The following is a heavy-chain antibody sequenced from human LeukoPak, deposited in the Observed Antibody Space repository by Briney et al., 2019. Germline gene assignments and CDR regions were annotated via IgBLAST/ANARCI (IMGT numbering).Heavy chain of an antibody. Sequence: GGSLRLSCAASGFTFSSYAMSWVRQAPGKGLEWVSAISGSGGSTYYADSVKGRFTISRDNSKNTLYLQMNSLRAEDTAVYYCARDPKHYDSSGYYLRAFDYWGQGTLVTVSS. CDR1: GFTFSSYA. CDR3: ARDPKHYDSSGYYLRAFDY. J-gene: IGHJ4*02. CDR2: ISGSGGST. D-gene: IGHD3-22*01. V-gene: IGHV3-23*01.